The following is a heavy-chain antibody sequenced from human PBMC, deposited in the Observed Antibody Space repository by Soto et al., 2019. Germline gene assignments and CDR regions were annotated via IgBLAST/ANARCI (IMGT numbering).Heavy chain of an antibody. CDR1: GGSISSSSYY. J-gene: IGHJ4*02. CDR2: IYYSGST. CDR3: ARRGSGSYSDY. D-gene: IGHD3-10*01. Sequence: ETLSLTCTVSGGSISSSSYYWGWIRQPPGKGLEWIGSIYYSGSTYYNPSLKSRVTISVDTSKNQFSLKLSSVTAANTAVYYCARRGSGSYSDYWGQGTLVTVSS. V-gene: IGHV4-39*01.